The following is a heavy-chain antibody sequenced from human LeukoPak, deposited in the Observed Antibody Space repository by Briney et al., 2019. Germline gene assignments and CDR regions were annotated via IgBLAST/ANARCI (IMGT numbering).Heavy chain of an antibody. V-gene: IGHV3-30-3*01. CDR1: GFTFSSYA. J-gene: IGHJ4*02. CDR3: ARDGENVLRFLEWLYFDY. Sequence: GGSLRLSCAASGFTFSSYAMHWVRQAPGKGLEWVAVISYDGSNKYYADSVKGRFTISRDNSKNTLYLQMNSLRAEDTAVYYCARDGENVLRFLEWLYFDYWGQGTLVTVSS. D-gene: IGHD3-3*01. CDR2: ISYDGSNK.